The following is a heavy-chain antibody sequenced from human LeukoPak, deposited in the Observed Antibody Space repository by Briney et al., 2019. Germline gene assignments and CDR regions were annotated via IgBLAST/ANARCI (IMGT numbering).Heavy chain of an antibody. D-gene: IGHD2-2*01. Sequence: GGSLRLSCAASGFTVSSNYMSWVRQAPGKGLEWVSVIYSGGSTYYADSVKGRFTISRDNSKNTLYLQMNSLRAEDTAVYYCASMKTYCSSTSCYADEYFQHWGQGTLVTVSS. CDR2: IYSGGST. J-gene: IGHJ1*01. CDR1: GFTVSSNY. CDR3: ASMKTYCSSTSCYADEYFQH. V-gene: IGHV3-66*01.